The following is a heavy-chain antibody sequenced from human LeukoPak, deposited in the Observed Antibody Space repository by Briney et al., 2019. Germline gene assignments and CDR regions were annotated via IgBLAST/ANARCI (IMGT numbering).Heavy chain of an antibody. CDR2: ISSDESIT. J-gene: IGHJ4*02. V-gene: IGHV3-74*01. Sequence: RGSLRLSCAASGFTFSNYWMHWVRQAPGKGLVWVSRISSDESITSYADSVKGRFTISRDNAKNTLFLQMNGLRAEDTAVYYCARVSLSSGCLSNWGQGTLVTVSS. D-gene: IGHD6-19*01. CDR1: GFTFSNYW. CDR3: ARVSLSSGCLSN.